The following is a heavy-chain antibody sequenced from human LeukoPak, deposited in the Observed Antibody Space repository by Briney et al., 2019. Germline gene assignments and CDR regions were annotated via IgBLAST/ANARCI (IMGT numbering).Heavy chain of an antibody. D-gene: IGHD3-3*01. CDR2: IIPIFGTA. V-gene: IGHV1-69*01. Sequence: ASVNVSCKASGGTFSSYAISWVRQAPGQGLEWMGGIIPIFGTANYAQKFQGRVTITADESTSTAYMELSSLRSEDTAVYYCAREHDFWSPYAFDIWGQGTMVTVSS. CDR1: GGTFSSYA. J-gene: IGHJ3*02. CDR3: AREHDFWSPYAFDI.